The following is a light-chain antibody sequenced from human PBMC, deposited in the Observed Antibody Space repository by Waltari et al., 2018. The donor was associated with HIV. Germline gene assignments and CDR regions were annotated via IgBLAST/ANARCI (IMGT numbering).Light chain of an antibody. V-gene: IGLV3-25*03. CDR1: ALSKQS. CDR3: QSTNVVRV. Sequence: SFELTQPPSVSVSPGQTARITCSGDALSKQSTFWYQKKPTQAPGLVIYKDTERPSGIPERFSGSTSGTTATLTISGVQAEDEADYYFQSTNVVRVFGGGTKLTVL. CDR2: KDT. J-gene: IGLJ3*02.